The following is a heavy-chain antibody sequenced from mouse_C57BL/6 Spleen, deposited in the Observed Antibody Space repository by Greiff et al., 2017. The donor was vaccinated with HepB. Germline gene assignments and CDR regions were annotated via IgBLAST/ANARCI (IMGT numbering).Heavy chain of an antibody. CDR3: ARDADYGDFDY. D-gene: IGHD1-1*01. Sequence: EVKLVESGGGLVQSGRSLRLSCATSGFTFSDFYMEWVRQAPGKGLEWIAASRNKANDYTTEYSASVKGRFIVSRDTSQSILYLQMNALRAEDTAIYYCARDADYGDFDYWGQGTTLTVSS. CDR1: GFTFSDFY. V-gene: IGHV7-1*01. CDR2: SRNKANDYTT. J-gene: IGHJ2*01.